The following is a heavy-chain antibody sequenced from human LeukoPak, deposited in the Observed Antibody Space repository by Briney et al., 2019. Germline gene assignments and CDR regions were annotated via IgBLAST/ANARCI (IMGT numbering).Heavy chain of an antibody. CDR2: TYYSGST. J-gene: IGHJ4*02. Sequence: PSETLSLTCTVSGGSISSYYWSWIRQPPGKGLEWIGYTYYSGSTNYNPSLKSRVTISVDTSKNQFSLKLSSVTAADTAVYYCARAINQYYFDYWGQGTLVTVSS. CDR1: GGSISSYY. CDR3: ARAINQYYFDY. V-gene: IGHV4-59*01. D-gene: IGHD1-14*01.